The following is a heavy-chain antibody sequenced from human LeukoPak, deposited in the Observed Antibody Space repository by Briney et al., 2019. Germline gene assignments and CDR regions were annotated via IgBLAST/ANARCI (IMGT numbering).Heavy chain of an antibody. J-gene: IGHJ4*02. CDR1: GLTFSSYA. Sequence: GGSLRLSCAASGLTFSSYAMHWVRQAPGKGLEYVSAISSNGGSTYYANSVKGRFTISRDNSKNTLYLQMGSLRAEDMAVYYCARVPLQAGGYFDYWGQGTLVTVSS. D-gene: IGHD4-11*01. CDR2: ISSNGGST. V-gene: IGHV3-64*01. CDR3: ARVPLQAGGYFDY.